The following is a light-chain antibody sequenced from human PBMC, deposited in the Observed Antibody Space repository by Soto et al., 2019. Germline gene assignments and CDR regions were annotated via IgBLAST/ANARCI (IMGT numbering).Light chain of an antibody. J-gene: IGLJ2*01. CDR1: ISNIGRST. CDR3: AVWDDSLNGPV. V-gene: IGLV1-44*01. Sequence: QLVLTQSPSASGTPGQRVTISCSGSISNIGRSTVNWYQQFPGTAPKVLIYKNDQRPSGVPDRFSASKSGTSASLAISGLQSEDEADYYCAVWDDSLNGPVFGGGTKLTVL. CDR2: KND.